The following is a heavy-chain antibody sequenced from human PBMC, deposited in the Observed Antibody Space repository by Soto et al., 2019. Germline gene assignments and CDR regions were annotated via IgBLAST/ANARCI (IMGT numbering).Heavy chain of an antibody. J-gene: IGHJ3*02. D-gene: IGHD1-7*01. CDR3: ARARDNWNYKTDAFDI. CDR1: GYTLTELS. CDR2: FDPEDGET. Sequence: GASVKVSCKVSGYTLTELSMHWVRQAPGKGLEWMGGFDPEDGETIYAQKFQGRVTMTEDTSTDTAYMELSRLRSDDTAVYYCARARDNWNYKTDAFDIWGQGTMVTVSS. V-gene: IGHV1-24*01.